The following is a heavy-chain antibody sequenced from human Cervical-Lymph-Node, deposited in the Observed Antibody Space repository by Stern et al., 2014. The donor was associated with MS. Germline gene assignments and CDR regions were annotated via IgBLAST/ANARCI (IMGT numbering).Heavy chain of an antibody. CDR1: GYSFTNYN. CDR2: MDPNSGNK. D-gene: IGHD3-10*01. V-gene: IGHV1-8*01. CDR3: ARVRFYGSGIYYALGDGMDV. J-gene: IGHJ6*02. Sequence: QVQLVQSGAEVKKPGASVKVSCKASGYSFTNYNIDWVRQATGQGLVWMGWMDPNSGNKGYAQRFQGRVTMTRDTSTSTAYMELSSLKAEDTAVYYCARVRFYGSGIYYALGDGMDVWGQGTTVTVSS.